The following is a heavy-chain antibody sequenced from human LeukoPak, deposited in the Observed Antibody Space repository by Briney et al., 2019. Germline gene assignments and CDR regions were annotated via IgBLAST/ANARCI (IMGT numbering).Heavy chain of an antibody. CDR1: GFTFSGSA. J-gene: IGHJ5*02. Sequence: GGSLRLSCAASGFTFSGSAMHWVRQASGKGLEWVGRIRSKANSYATAYAASVKGRFTISRDNSKNTAYLQMNSLKTEDAAVYYCTRHEDRRCDPWGQGTLVTVSS. CDR3: TRHEDRRCDP. CDR2: IRSKANSYAT. V-gene: IGHV3-73*01.